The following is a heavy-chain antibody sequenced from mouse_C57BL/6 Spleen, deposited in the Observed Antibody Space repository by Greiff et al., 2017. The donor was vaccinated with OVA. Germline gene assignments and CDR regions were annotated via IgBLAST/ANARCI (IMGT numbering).Heavy chain of an antibody. V-gene: IGHV2-5*01. J-gene: IGHJ1*03. CDR2: IWRGGST. D-gene: IGHD1-1*01. CDR1: GFSLTSYG. Sequence: VQLKESGPGLVQPSQSLSITCTVSGFSLTSYGVHWVRQSPGKGLEWLGVIWRGGSTDYNAAFMSRLSITKDNSKSQVFFKMNSLQADDTAIYYCAKERGFYYGSSWYFDVWGTGTTVTVSS. CDR3: AKERGFYYGSSWYFDV.